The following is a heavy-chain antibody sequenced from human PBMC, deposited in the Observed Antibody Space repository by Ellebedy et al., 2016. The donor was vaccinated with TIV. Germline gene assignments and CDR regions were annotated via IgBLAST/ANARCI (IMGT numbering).Heavy chain of an antibody. CDR1: GFTVSSNY. V-gene: IGHV3-66*01. Sequence: GESLKISCASSGFTVSSNYIYWVRQAPGKGLLWVSSIYSVGSTYYADSVKGRFTISRDNSRDTVYLQMNSLRAEDTAVYYCAGGHSRGRSYGYADFWGQGTLVTVSS. CDR2: IYSVGST. J-gene: IGHJ4*02. D-gene: IGHD5-18*01. CDR3: AGGHSRGRSYGYADF.